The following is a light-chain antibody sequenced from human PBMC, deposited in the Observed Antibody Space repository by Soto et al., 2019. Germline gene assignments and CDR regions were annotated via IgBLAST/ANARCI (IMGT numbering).Light chain of an antibody. V-gene: IGKV3-20*01. CDR3: WQYLLCPWE. CDR1: QSVSGSY. CDR2: GAS. J-gene: IGKJ1*01. Sequence: QSVSGSYLAWYQQKPGQAPRLLIYGASSRATGIPDRFSGCGSGTDFTLTTAVLESVDIGASYCWQYLLCPWELGQGTKVDIK.